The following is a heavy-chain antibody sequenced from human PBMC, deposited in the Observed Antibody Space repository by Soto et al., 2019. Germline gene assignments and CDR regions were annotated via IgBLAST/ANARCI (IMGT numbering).Heavy chain of an antibody. CDR3: ASTLYGDNVDY. Sequence: QVPLVQSGAEVKKPGASVKVSCKASGYTFTSYDINWVRQATGQGLEWMGWMNPNSGNTGYAQKCQGSVTMTRHTSISTAYMELSSLRSEDTAVYYCASTLYGDNVDYWGQGTLVTVSS. CDR2: MNPNSGNT. J-gene: IGHJ4*02. D-gene: IGHD4-17*01. V-gene: IGHV1-8*01. CDR1: GYTFTSYD.